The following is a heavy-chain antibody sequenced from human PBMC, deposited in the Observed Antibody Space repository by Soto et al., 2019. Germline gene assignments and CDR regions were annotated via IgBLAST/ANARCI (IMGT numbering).Heavy chain of an antibody. J-gene: IGHJ6*02. V-gene: IGHV4-59*01. D-gene: IGHD2-2*01. CDR2: IYYSGST. CDR3: ARVVHYYYGMDV. CDR1: GGSISSYY. Sequence: SSETLSLTCTVSGGSISSYYWSWIRQPPGKGLEWIGYIYYSGSTNYNPSLKSRVTISVDTSKNQFSLKLSSVTAADTAVYYCARVVHYYYGMDVWGQGTTVTVSS.